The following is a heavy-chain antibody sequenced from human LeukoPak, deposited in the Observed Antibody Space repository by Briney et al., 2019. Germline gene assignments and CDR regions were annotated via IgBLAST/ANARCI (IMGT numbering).Heavy chain of an antibody. CDR3: AREGLWVGLDSGKTRQAYWES. V-gene: IGHV3-7*04. Sequence: PGGSLRLSCAASGFTFSNYWMSWVRQAPGKGLKWVANIKEDGSKKYYADSVKGRFTISRDNAKNSLNLQMNSLRAEDTAVYYCAREGLWVGLDSGKTRQAYWESWGQGTMVTVSS. CDR1: GFTFSNYW. D-gene: IGHD2-21*01. CDR2: IKEDGSKK. J-gene: IGHJ3*01.